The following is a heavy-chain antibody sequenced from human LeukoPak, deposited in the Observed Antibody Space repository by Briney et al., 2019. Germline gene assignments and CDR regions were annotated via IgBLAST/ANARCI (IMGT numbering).Heavy chain of an antibody. J-gene: IGHJ4*02. CDR2: ISYDGSNK. D-gene: IGHD3-16*01. CDR3: AKGLRSYYDSSYFDY. CDR1: GFTFSSYA. Sequence: GGSLRLSCAASGFTFSSYAMHWVRQAPGKGLEWVAVISYDGSNKYYADSVKGRFTISRDNSKNTLYLQMNSLRAEDTAVYYCAKGLRSYYDSSYFDYWGQGTLVTVSS. V-gene: IGHV3-30-3*01.